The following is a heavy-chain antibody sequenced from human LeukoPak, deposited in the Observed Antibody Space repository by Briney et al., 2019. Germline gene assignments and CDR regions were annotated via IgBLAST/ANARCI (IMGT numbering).Heavy chain of an antibody. D-gene: IGHD2-8*02. CDR3: ARWGNSPVAYGWFDP. J-gene: IGHJ5*02. Sequence: SETLSLTCAVYGGSFSGYYWSWIRQPPGKGLGWIGEINHSGSTNYNPSLKSRVTISVDTSKNQFSLKLSSVTAADMAVYYCARWGNSPVAYGWFDPWGQGTLVTVSS. CDR2: INHSGST. CDR1: GGSFSGYY. V-gene: IGHV4-34*01.